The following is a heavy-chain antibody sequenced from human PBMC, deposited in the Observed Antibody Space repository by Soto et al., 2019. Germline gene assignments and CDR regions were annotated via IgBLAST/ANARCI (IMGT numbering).Heavy chain of an antibody. CDR1: GYTFTSYY. Sequence: GASVKVSCKASGYTFTSYYMHWVRQAPGQGLEWMGIINPSGGSTSYAQKFQGRVTMTRDTSTSTVYMELSSLRSEDTAVYYCARDEKWELLQSYYYYYGMDAWGQGTTVTVSS. CDR2: INPSGGST. J-gene: IGHJ6*02. V-gene: IGHV1-46*01. D-gene: IGHD1-26*01. CDR3: ARDEKWELLQSYYYYYGMDA.